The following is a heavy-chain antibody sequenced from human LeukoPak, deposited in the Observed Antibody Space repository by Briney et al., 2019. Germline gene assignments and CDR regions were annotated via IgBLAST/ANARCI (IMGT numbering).Heavy chain of an antibody. D-gene: IGHD4-23*01. CDR1: GFTFSGYS. Sequence: GGSLRLSCAASGFTFSGYSMNWVRQAPGKGLEWVSSISSSSSYIYYADSVKGRFTISRDNAKNSLYLQMNSLRAEDTAVYYCAVDYGGNRRGPVWYYYYMDVWGKGTTVTVSS. CDR3: AVDYGGNRRGPVWYYYYMDV. J-gene: IGHJ6*03. CDR2: ISSSSSYI. V-gene: IGHV3-21*01.